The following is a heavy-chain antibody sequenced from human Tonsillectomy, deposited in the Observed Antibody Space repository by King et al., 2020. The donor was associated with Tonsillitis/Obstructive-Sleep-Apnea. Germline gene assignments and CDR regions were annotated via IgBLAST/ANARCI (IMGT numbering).Heavy chain of an antibody. CDR1: GFTLSSYS. Sequence: VQLVESGGGLVQPGGSLRLSCGASGFTLSSYSMNWVRPAPGKGLEWVSYISRRGVTIYYADPVKGRFTISRDNAKNSLYLQMNSLGDEDTAVYYCASLWIQVDSWGQGTLVTVSS. CDR2: ISRRGVTI. V-gene: IGHV3-48*02. J-gene: IGHJ4*02. CDR3: ASLWIQVDS. D-gene: IGHD5-18*01.